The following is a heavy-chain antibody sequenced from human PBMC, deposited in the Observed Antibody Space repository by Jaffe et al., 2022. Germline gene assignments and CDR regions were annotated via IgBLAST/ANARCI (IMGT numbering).Heavy chain of an antibody. V-gene: IGHV3-30*02. D-gene: IGHD3-22*01. CDR1: GFTFSSYG. CDR2: IRYDGSNK. CDR3: AKDNYTYYYDSSGYWADFRRRRVGPFTSTTYFQH. J-gene: IGHJ1*01. Sequence: QVQLVESGGGVVQPGGSLRLSCAASGFTFSSYGMHWVRQAPGKGLEWVAFIRYDGSNKYYADSVKGRFTISRDNSKNTLYLQMNSLRAEDTAVYYCAKDNYTYYYDSSGYWADFRRRRVGPFTSTTYFQHWGQGTLVTVSS.